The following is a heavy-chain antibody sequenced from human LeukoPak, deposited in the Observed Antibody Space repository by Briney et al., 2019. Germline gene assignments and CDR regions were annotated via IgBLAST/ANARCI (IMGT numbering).Heavy chain of an antibody. CDR1: GYTLTELS. CDR2: FDPEDGET. Sequence: ASVEVSCKVSGYTLTELSMHWVRQAPGKGLEWMGGFDPEDGETIYAQKFQGRVTMTEDTSTDTAYMELSSLRSEDTAVYYCATGRYNWNALDYWGQGTLVTVSS. D-gene: IGHD1-20*01. CDR3: ATGRYNWNALDY. V-gene: IGHV1-24*01. J-gene: IGHJ4*02.